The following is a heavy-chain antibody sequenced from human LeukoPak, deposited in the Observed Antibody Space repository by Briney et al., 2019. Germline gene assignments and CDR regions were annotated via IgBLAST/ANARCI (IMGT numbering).Heavy chain of an antibody. CDR1: GGSFSTYY. D-gene: IGHD1-14*01. Sequence: SETLSLTCAVYGGSFSTYYWSWIRQPPGKGLEWIGYVYYSGSTNYNPSLESRVTISVDTSKNQFSLMLSSVTAADTAVYYCARGGTIKNGMDVWGQGTTVTASS. J-gene: IGHJ6*02. CDR3: ARGGTIKNGMDV. CDR2: VYYSGST. V-gene: IGHV4-59*01.